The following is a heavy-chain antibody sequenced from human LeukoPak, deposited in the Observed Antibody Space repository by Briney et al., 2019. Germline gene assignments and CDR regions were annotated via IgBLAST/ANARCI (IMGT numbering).Heavy chain of an antibody. Sequence: PGGSLRLSCAVSGFTFSSYSMNWGRQAPGKGLEWVSYISATSSTIYYADSVKGRFTISRDNAKNSLYLQMNSLRAEDTAVYYCARASGSFYPSDYWGQGSLVTVSS. CDR3: ARASGSFYPSDY. V-gene: IGHV3-48*01. CDR2: ISATSSTI. CDR1: GFTFSSYS. D-gene: IGHD1-26*01. J-gene: IGHJ4*02.